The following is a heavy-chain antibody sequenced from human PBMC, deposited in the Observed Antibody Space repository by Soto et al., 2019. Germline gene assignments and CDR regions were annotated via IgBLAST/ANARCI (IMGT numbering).Heavy chain of an antibody. D-gene: IGHD3-10*01. J-gene: IGHJ6*03. CDR1: EFTFSGRS. CDR2: IDKVGTDS. V-gene: IGHV3-74*01. CDR3: ARGWFGPDV. Sequence: EVQLVESGGGLVQPGGSLRLSCAASEFTFSGRSVHWVRQAPGKGLVWVSGIDKVGTDSTYADSVKGRLTSSRDNAKKTVYLQMKSLRVEDTAVYSCARGWFGPDVWGKGTTVTVSS.